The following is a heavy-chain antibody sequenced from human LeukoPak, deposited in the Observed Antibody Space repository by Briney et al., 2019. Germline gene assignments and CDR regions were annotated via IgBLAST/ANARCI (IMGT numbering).Heavy chain of an antibody. V-gene: IGHV3-74*01. CDR3: ARGKNGDSLFDY. D-gene: IGHD4-17*01. CDR1: GFTFSSYW. CDR2: INSDGSST. J-gene: IGHJ4*02. Sequence: GESLRLSCAASGFTFSSYWMHWVRQAPGKGLVWVSRINSDGSSTTYADSVKGRFTISRDNAKNTLSLQMNSLRAEDTAVYYCARGKNGDSLFDYWGQGTPVTVSS.